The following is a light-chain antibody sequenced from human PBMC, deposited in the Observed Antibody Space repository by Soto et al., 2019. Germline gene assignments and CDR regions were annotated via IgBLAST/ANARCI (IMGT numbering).Light chain of an antibody. V-gene: IGKV1-9*01. J-gene: IGKJ4*02. CDR1: QGISTY. CDR2: AVS. CDR3: QQLNAYPLT. Sequence: DIQLTQSPSLLSASVGDRVTITCRASQGISTYLAWYQQTSGKAPKLLISAVSTWQRGVPSTFSGSGSGTQFTLTISSLQPEYFATYYCQQLNAYPLTVGGGTKVDIK.